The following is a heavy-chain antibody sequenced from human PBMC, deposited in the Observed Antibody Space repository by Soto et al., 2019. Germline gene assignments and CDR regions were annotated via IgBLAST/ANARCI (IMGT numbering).Heavy chain of an antibody. CDR2: ISSSGSAI. D-gene: IGHD1-1*01. Sequence: PGGSLRLSCAASGFTFSNYYMTWIRQAPGKGLEWVSYISSSGSAIYYANSVKGRFTISRDYAKNSLYLQMSSLRAEDTALYYCASGYLSAIDLWGRGTLVTVS. J-gene: IGHJ2*01. CDR3: ASGYLSAIDL. V-gene: IGHV3-11*01. CDR1: GFTFSNYY.